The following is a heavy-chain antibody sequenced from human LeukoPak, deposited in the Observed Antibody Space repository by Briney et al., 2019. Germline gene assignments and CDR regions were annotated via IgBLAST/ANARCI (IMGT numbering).Heavy chain of an antibody. D-gene: IGHD2-2*01. J-gene: IGHJ3*02. CDR1: GYSFTNYW. Sequence: GESLKISCKGSGYSFTNYWIGWVRQRPGKGLECMGIIYPGDSDTRYSPSFQGQVTISADKSISTAYLQWSSLKASDTAMYYCARRRVVPAASDAFDIWGQGTMVTVSS. V-gene: IGHV5-51*01. CDR2: IYPGDSDT. CDR3: ARRRVVPAASDAFDI.